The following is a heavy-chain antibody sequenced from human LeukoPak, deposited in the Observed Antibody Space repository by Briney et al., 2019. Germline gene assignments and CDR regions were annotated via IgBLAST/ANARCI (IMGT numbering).Heavy chain of an antibody. J-gene: IGHJ3*02. CDR3: ARDRNYDFWSGYYHEAFDI. V-gene: IGHV4-59*01. CDR2: IYYSGST. Sequence: SSETVSLTCTVSGGSISSYYWSWVRQPRGKGLEGIGDIYYSGSTNYNPSLKSRVTISVATSTNHFSLKLSSVTAADTAVYYCARDRNYDFWSGYYHEAFDIWGQGTMVTVSS. D-gene: IGHD3-3*01. CDR1: GGSISSYY.